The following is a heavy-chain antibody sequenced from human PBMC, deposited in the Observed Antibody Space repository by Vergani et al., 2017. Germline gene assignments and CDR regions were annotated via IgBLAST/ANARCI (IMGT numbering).Heavy chain of an antibody. Sequence: EVQLVQSGAEVKKPGESLKLSCKGSGYSFTSYWIGWVRQIPGKGLEWMGLIYSGDSDTRYSPSFEGQVTISADKSISTAYLQWSSLKASDTAMYYCARLRIQLWSNDAFDIWGQGTMVTVSS. J-gene: IGHJ3*02. CDR3: ARLRIQLWSNDAFDI. D-gene: IGHD5-18*01. CDR2: IYSGDSDT. V-gene: IGHV5-51*03. CDR1: GYSFTSYW.